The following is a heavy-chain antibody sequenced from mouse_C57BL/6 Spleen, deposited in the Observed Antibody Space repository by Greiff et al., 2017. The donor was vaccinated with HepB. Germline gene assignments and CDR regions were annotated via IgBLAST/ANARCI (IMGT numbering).Heavy chain of an antibody. V-gene: IGHV1-55*01. CDR1: GYTFTSYW. J-gene: IGHJ2*01. Sequence: QVHVQQPGAELVKPGASVKMSCKASGYTFTSYWITWVKQRPGQGLEWIGDIYPGSGSTNYNEKFKSKATLTVDTSSSTAYMQLSSLRSEDSAVYDCAREGHDGYPAFDYWGQGTTLTVSS. CDR2: IYPGSGST. CDR3: AREGHDGYPAFDY. D-gene: IGHD2-3*01.